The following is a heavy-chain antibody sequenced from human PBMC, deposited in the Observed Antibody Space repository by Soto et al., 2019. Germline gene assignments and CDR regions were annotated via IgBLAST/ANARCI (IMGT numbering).Heavy chain of an antibody. Sequence: ASVKVSCKTSGGTFSTYTITWVRQAPGQGLEWMGRIIPLLGVPNNAQKFQGRVTITADKSTSTAYMELSRLRSDDTAVYYCARGGSLWFGELSAYYYGMDVWGQGTTVTVSS. CDR1: GGTFSTYT. J-gene: IGHJ6*02. CDR3: ARGGSLWFGELSAYYYGMDV. D-gene: IGHD3-10*01. V-gene: IGHV1-69*02. CDR2: IIPLLGVP.